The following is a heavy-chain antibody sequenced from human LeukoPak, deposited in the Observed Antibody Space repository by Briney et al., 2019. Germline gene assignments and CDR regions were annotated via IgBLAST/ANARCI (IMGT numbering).Heavy chain of an antibody. J-gene: IGHJ4*02. V-gene: IGHV1-8*01. Sequence: ASVKVSCKASGYTFTSYDINWVRQATGQGLEWMGWMNPNSGNTGYAQKFQGRVTMTRNTSISTAYMELSGLRSEDTAVYYCARGGYSYGSFDYWGQGTLVTVSS. CDR2: MNPNSGNT. CDR3: ARGGYSYGSFDY. D-gene: IGHD5-18*01. CDR1: GYTFTSYD.